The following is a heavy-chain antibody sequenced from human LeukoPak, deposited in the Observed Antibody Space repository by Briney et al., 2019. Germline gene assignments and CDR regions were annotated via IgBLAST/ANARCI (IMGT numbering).Heavy chain of an antibody. D-gene: IGHD1-26*01. CDR1: GGTFSSYA. J-gene: IGHJ6*03. V-gene: IGHV1-69*05. CDR2: VIPIFGTA. CDR3: ARQLVGATIYYYYMDV. Sequence: SVKVSCKASGGTFSSYAISWVRQAPGQGLEWMGGVIPIFGTANYAQKFQGRVTITTDESTSTAYMELSSLRSEDTAVYYCARQLVGATIYYYYMDVWGKGTTVTVSS.